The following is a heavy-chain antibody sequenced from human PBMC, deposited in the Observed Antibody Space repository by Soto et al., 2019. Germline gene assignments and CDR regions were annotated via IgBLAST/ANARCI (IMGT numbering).Heavy chain of an antibody. J-gene: IGHJ4*02. Sequence: ASVKVSCKASGYTFTSYDINWVRQATGQGLEWMGWMNPNSGNTGYAQKFQGRFTISRDNAKNSLYLQMNSLRAEDTAVYYCARVNLGELSPPYYFDYWGQGTLVTVSS. D-gene: IGHD3-16*02. CDR2: MNPNSGNT. CDR3: ARVNLGELSPPYYFDY. CDR1: GYTFTSYD. V-gene: IGHV1-8*01.